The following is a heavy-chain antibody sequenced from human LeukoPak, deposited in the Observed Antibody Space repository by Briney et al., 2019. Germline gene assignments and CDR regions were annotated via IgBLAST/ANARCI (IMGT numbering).Heavy chain of an antibody. D-gene: IGHD3-10*01. Sequence: ASVKVSCKASGYTFTSYGISWVRQAPGQGLEWMGWISAYNGNSNYAQKFQGRVTMTTDTSTSTGHMELRSLRSDDTAVYYCVRDNAWFGEFSFYYGMDVWGQGTTVTVSS. CDR1: GYTFTSYG. CDR3: VRDNAWFGEFSFYYGMDV. J-gene: IGHJ6*02. V-gene: IGHV1-18*01. CDR2: ISAYNGNS.